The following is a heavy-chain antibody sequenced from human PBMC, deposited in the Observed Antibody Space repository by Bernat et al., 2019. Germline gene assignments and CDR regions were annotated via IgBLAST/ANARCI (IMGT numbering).Heavy chain of an antibody. CDR3: ARGPANFFDY. D-gene: IGHD6-25*01. V-gene: IGHV3-30-3*01. J-gene: IGHJ4*02. CDR1: GFTFSSNA. CDR2: ISYDGTNI. Sequence: QVQLVESGGGVVQPGRSLRLSCAASGFTFSSNAMHWVRQAPGKGLEWVAVISYDGTNIYYTDSVKGRFTISRDNSKNTLHLQMNSLRTEDTAVYYCARGPANFFDYWGQGILVTVSS.